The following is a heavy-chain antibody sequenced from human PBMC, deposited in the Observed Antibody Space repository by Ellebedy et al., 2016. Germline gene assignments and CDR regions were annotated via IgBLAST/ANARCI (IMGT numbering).Heavy chain of an antibody. D-gene: IGHD2-21*02. CDR1: GFTFSSYS. Sequence: GGSLRLSCAGSGFTFSSYSMNWVRQAPGKGLEWVSSIDGSSKYIFYAESVKGRFTISRDNAENSLYLQMNSLRAEDTGVYYCAKDYGDSPRFGMDVWGQGTAVTVSS. J-gene: IGHJ6*02. V-gene: IGHV3-21*04. CDR3: AKDYGDSPRFGMDV. CDR2: IDGSSKYI.